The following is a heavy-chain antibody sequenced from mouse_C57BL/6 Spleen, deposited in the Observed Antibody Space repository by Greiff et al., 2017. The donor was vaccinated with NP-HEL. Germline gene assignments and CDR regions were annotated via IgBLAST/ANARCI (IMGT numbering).Heavy chain of an antibody. CDR1: GYAFTNYL. D-gene: IGHD1-1*01. CDR3: ARSGAVVAHAYYFDY. V-gene: IGHV1-54*01. CDR2: INPGSGGT. Sequence: VQLQQSGAELVRPGTSVKVSCKASGYAFTNYLIEWVKQRPGQGLEWIGVINPGSGGTNYNEKFKGKATLTADKSSSTAYMQLSSLTSEDSAVYFCARSGAVVAHAYYFDYWGQGTTLTVSS. J-gene: IGHJ2*01.